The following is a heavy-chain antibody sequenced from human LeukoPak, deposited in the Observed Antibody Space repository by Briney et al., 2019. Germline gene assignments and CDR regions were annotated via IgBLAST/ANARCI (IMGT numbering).Heavy chain of an antibody. J-gene: IGHJ4*02. V-gene: IGHV3-53*01. Sequence: GGSLRLSCAASGFTVSSNYMSWVRQAPGKGLEWVSVIYSGGSTYYADSVKGRFTISRDNSKNTLYLQMNSLRAEDTAVYYCARGTVGYCRGGSCSLGYWGQGTLVTVSS. CDR3: ARGTVGYCRGGSCSLGY. CDR2: IYSGGST. CDR1: GFTVSSNY. D-gene: IGHD2-15*01.